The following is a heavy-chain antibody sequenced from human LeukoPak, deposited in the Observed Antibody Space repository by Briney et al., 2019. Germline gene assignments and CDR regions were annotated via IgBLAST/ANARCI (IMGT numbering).Heavy chain of an antibody. D-gene: IGHD1-1*01. CDR3: ARESTTGATGDY. V-gene: IGHV3-30*04. Sequence: GGPLRLSCAASGFTFSTYTMNWVRQAPGKGLEWVAVISYDERNEFYADSVKGRFTVSRDNSKNTVCLQMNSLRAEDTAVYFCARESTTGATGDYWGQGTLVTVSS. J-gene: IGHJ4*02. CDR1: GFTFSTYT. CDR2: ISYDERNE.